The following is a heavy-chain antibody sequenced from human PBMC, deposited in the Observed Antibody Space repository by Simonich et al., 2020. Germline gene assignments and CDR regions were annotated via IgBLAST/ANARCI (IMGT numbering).Heavy chain of an antibody. Sequence: QVQLQESGPGLVKPSETLSLTCAVSGYSISSGYYWGWIRQPPGKGLEWIGSIYHRGSTYSPPSLKSRVTISVDTSKNQFSLKLSSVTAADTAVYYCARVGYSNYYYYGMDVWGQGTTVTVSS. CDR2: IYHRGST. J-gene: IGHJ6*02. D-gene: IGHD6-13*01. V-gene: IGHV4-38-2*01. CDR1: GYSISSGYY. CDR3: ARVGYSNYYYYGMDV.